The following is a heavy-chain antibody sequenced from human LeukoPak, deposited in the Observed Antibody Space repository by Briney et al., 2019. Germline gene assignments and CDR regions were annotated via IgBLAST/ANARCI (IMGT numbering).Heavy chain of an antibody. Sequence: ASVKVSCKSSGYTFSSYGISWVRQAPGLGLEWMGWISAYNDNTNYARKFQARVTMTTDTSTNTAYMELRSLRSDDTAVYYCARDPWWSDTAMELYFDYWGQGTLVTVSS. V-gene: IGHV1-18*01. CDR2: ISAYNDNT. CDR3: ARDPWWSDTAMELYFDY. D-gene: IGHD5-18*01. CDR1: GYTFSSYG. J-gene: IGHJ4*02.